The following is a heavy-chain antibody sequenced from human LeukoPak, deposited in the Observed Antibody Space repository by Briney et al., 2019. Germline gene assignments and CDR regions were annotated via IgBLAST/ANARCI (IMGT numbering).Heavy chain of an antibody. D-gene: IGHD3-22*01. CDR2: IKPDGSLQ. CDR3: ATSYDSSGCD. CDR1: GFIFSSFW. J-gene: IGHJ4*02. V-gene: IGHV3-7*01. Sequence: AGGSLRLSCTASGFIFSSFWMAWVRQAPGKGREWVANIKPDGSLQFYGDSVKGRFTISRDNAKNSLYLKMNNLRAEDTALYYCATSYDSSGCDWGQGTLVTVSS.